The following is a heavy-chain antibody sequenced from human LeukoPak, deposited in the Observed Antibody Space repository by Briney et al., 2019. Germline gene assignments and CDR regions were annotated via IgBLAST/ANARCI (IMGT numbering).Heavy chain of an antibody. CDR2: IYKSGST. V-gene: IGHV4-39*07. CDR3: ATLYGSGSYYPSDY. CDR1: GGSISSSNYY. Sequence: SETLSLTCTVSGGSISSSNYYWGWIRQPPGKGLEWIGTIYKSGSTYYIPSLKSRVTISVDTSKNQFSLKLSSVTAADTAVYYCATLYGSGSYYPSDYWAREPWSPSPQ. D-gene: IGHD3-10*01. J-gene: IGHJ4*02.